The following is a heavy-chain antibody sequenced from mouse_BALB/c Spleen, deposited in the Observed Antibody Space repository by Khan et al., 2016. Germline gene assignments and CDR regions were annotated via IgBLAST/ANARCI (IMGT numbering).Heavy chain of an antibody. CDR2: INPDNITI. J-gene: IGHJ2*01. Sequence: EVKLHESGGGLVQPGGSLKLSCAASGFAFSRYCMSWVQQAPGKGLEWIGHINPDNITIVYAPYLNDKFIISIDNAKTTPHLQMSKVRSEDSALYYCGRANYVPGSLGCWGQGNTLTVSS. CDR3: GRANYVPGSLGC. CDR1: GFAFSRYC. V-gene: IGHV4-1*02. D-gene: IGHD2-1*01.